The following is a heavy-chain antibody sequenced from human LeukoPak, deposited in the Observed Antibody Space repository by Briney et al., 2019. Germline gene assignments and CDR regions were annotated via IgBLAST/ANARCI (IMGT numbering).Heavy chain of an antibody. V-gene: IGHV4-34*01. J-gene: IGHJ4*02. CDR1: GGSVSGYY. CDR2: INHSGST. CDR3: ARVSSNSSSWYLDY. D-gene: IGHD6-13*01. Sequence: SETLSLTCAVYGGSVSGYYWSWIRQPPGKGLEWIGEINHSGSTNYNPSLKSRVTISVDTSKNQFSLKLSSVTAADTAVYYCARVSSNSSSWYLDYWGQGTLVTVSS.